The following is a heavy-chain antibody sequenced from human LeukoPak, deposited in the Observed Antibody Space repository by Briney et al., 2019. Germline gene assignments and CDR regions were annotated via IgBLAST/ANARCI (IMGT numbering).Heavy chain of an antibody. J-gene: IGHJ4*02. V-gene: IGHV1-69*13. CDR3: ARAPYNWNYAPYY. CDR1: GGTFSSYA. Sequence: SVKVSCKASGGTFSSYAISWVRQAPGQGLEWMGGIIPIFGTANYAQKFQGRVTITADESTSTAYMELSSLRSEDTAVYYCARAPYNWNYAPYYWGQGTLVTVSS. D-gene: IGHD1-7*01. CDR2: IIPIFGTA.